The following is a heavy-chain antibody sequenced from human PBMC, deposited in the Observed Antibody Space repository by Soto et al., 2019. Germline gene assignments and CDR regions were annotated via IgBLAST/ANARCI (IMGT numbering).Heavy chain of an antibody. V-gene: IGHV4-30-2*01. CDR2: IYDGGNT. J-gene: IGHJ4*02. CDR3: ARGQGAAAGHSNFDY. D-gene: IGHD6-13*01. Sequence: QLQLQESGSGLVKPSQTLSLTCAVSGGSISGTTYSWSWIRQPPGKGLEWIGYIYDGGNTYYNPSLKSQFSISVDRSKNQFSLKLSSVTAAHTAVYYCARGQGAAAGHSNFDYWGQGALVTVSS. CDR1: GGSISGTTYS.